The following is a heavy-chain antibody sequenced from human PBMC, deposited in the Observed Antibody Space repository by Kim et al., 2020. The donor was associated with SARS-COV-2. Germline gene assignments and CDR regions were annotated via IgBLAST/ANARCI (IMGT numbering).Heavy chain of an antibody. J-gene: IGHJ4*02. D-gene: IGHD3-16*01. CDR2: ISSSSTI. Sequence: GGSLRLSCSASGFTFINYPMNWVRQAPGKGLEWVSYISSSSTIYYADSVKGRFTISRDTATNSLYLQMNSLRAEDTAVYYCARGRSYEPFDYWGQGTLVTVSS. V-gene: IGHV3-48*01. CDR3: ARGRSYEPFDY. CDR1: GFTFINYP.